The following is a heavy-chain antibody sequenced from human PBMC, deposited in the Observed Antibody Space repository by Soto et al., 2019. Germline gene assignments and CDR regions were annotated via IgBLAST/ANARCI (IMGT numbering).Heavy chain of an antibody. CDR2: ISSSSSYI. CDR1: GFTFSSYS. CDR3: ARDFNPKDYDFWSGYYRGEYYYYYMDV. J-gene: IGHJ6*03. Sequence: GGSLRLSCAASGFTFSSYSMNWVRQAPGKGLEWVSSISSSSSYIYYADSVKGRFTISRDNAKNSLYLQMNSLRAEDTAVYYCARDFNPKDYDFWSGYYRGEYYYYYMDVWGKGTTVTVSS. D-gene: IGHD3-3*01. V-gene: IGHV3-21*01.